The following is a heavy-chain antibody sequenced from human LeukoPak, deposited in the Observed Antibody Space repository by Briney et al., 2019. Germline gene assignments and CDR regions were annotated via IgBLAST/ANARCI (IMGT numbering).Heavy chain of an antibody. Sequence: ASVKVSCKASGYTFTSYGISWVRQAPGQGLEWMGWINAGNGNTKYSQKFQGRVTITRDTSASTAYMELSSLRSEDTAVYYCARRYYDSSGYYDYWGQGTLVTVSS. D-gene: IGHD3-22*01. CDR3: ARRYYDSSGYYDY. CDR1: GYTFTSYG. J-gene: IGHJ4*02. V-gene: IGHV1-3*01. CDR2: INAGNGNT.